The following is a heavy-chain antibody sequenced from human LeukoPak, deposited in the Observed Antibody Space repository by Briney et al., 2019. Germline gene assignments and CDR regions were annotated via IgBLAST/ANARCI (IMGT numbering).Heavy chain of an antibody. J-gene: IGHJ4*02. CDR1: GFTLNSNW. Sequence: GGSLRLSCAVSGFTLNSNWIHWVRQAPGQGLVWVSRINEDGRGTSYADSVKGRFTISKDDAKNTVYLQMNSLRAEDTAVYYCATVFEHWGQGTLVTVSS. V-gene: IGHV3-74*01. CDR3: ATVFEH. CDR2: INEDGRGT.